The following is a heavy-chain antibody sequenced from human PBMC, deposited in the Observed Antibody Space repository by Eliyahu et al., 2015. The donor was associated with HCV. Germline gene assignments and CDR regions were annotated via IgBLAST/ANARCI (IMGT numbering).Heavy chain of an antibody. CDR2: IWYDGSNK. Sequence: QVQLVESGGGVVQPGRSLRLSCAASGFTFGSYGMHWVRXAPGKGLEWVAVIWYDGSNKYYADSVKGRFTISRDNSKNTLYLQMNSLRPEDTAVYYCARDAAGFDSWGQGTLVTVSS. CDR3: ARDAAGFDS. CDR1: GFTFGSYG. J-gene: IGHJ4*02. V-gene: IGHV3-33*01. D-gene: IGHD3-10*01.